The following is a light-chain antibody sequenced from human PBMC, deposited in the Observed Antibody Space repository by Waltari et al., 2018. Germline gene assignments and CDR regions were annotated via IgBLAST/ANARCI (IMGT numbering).Light chain of an antibody. CDR3: QQYGSSRT. Sequence: EIVLTQSPGTLSLSPGERATLSCRASQSVSSSYLAWYQQKPGQAPRLLLSGASSRATGIPDRFSGSGSGTDFTLTISRLEPEDFAVYYCQQYGSSRTFGQGTKVEIK. CDR1: QSVSSSY. CDR2: GAS. V-gene: IGKV3-20*01. J-gene: IGKJ1*01.